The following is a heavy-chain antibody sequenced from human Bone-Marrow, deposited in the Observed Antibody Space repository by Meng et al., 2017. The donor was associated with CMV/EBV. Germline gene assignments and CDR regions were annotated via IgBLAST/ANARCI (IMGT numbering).Heavy chain of an antibody. D-gene: IGHD3-10*01. V-gene: IGHV3-33*01. CDR3: AGGSGRGICY. Sequence: GGSLRLSCAASGFTFNSYGMHWVRQAPGKGLEWVAVIWYDGSNKYYADSVKGRFTISRDNSQKTLNLQMSSLRAEDKAVDYCAGGSGRGICYWGQRTLVTVSS. CDR2: IWYDGSNK. CDR1: GFTFNSYG. J-gene: IGHJ4*02.